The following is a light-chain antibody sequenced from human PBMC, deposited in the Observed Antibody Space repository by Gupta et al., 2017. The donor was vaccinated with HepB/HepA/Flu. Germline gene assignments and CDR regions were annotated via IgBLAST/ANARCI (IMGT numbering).Light chain of an antibody. V-gene: IGKV3-20*01. CDR3: QQDDTSPYT. J-gene: IGKJ1*01. CDR2: ATS. Sequence: EVLLTQPPATLSLPPGERATLPCRASQTISINFLVWYQQKPGQARSLIFYATSRATDVPDRFSGSGSGTDFTLTIGRLEPEDVAMYYCQQDDTSPYTFGQGTKLEIK. CDR1: QTISINF.